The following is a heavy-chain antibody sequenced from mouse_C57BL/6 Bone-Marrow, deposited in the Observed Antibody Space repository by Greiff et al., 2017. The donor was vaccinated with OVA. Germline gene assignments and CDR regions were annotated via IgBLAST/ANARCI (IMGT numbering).Heavy chain of an antibody. Sequence: VQLQQSGAELARPGASVKMSCKASGYTFTSYTMHWVKQRPGQGLEWIGYINPSSGYTKYNQKFKDKATLTADKSSSTAYMQLNSLTSEDSAVYYCAKYYYEYFDVWGTGTTVTVSS. CDR3: AKYYYEYFDV. CDR1: GYTFTSYT. J-gene: IGHJ1*03. V-gene: IGHV1-4*01. CDR2: INPSSGYT. D-gene: IGHD1-1*01.